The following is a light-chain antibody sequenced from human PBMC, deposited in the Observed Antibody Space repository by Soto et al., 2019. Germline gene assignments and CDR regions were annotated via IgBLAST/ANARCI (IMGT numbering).Light chain of an antibody. Sequence: EIVLTQSPATLSLSPGERATLSCGASQSLSSSLAWYQQKPGQAPRLLIYDASNRATGVPARFSGSGSGTDFTLTISRLEPEDFAVYYCQQYGSSPWTFGQGTKVDIK. CDR1: QSLSSS. CDR2: DAS. J-gene: IGKJ1*01. V-gene: IGKV3D-20*01. CDR3: QQYGSSPWT.